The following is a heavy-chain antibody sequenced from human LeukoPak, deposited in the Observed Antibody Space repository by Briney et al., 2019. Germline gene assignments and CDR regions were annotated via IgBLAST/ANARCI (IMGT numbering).Heavy chain of an antibody. CDR1: GGTFSSYA. D-gene: IGHD5-18*01. CDR2: IIPIFGTA. J-gene: IGHJ4*02. Sequence: GSSVKVSCKASGGTFSSYAISWVRQAPGQGLEWMGGIIPIFGTANYARKFQGSVTITADKSTSTAYMELSSLRSEDTAVYYCAREGGYSYGYYFDYWGQGTLVTVSS. CDR3: AREGGYSYGYYFDY. V-gene: IGHV1-69*06.